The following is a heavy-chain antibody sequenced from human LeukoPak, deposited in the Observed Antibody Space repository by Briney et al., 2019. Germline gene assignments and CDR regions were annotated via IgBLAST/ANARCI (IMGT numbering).Heavy chain of an antibody. D-gene: IGHD6-19*01. V-gene: IGHV3-48*03. CDR3: VRAAVAGTRTYFDY. Sequence: QPGGSLRLSCAASGFTFSSYEMNWVRQAPGKGLEWVSYISSSGSTIYYADSVKGRFTISRDNAKTSLYLQMNSLRAEDTAVYYCVRAAVAGTRTYFDYWGQGTLVTVSS. CDR1: GFTFSSYE. CDR2: ISSSGSTI. J-gene: IGHJ4*02.